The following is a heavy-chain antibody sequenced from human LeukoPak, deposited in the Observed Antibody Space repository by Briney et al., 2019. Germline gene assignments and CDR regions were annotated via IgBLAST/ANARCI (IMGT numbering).Heavy chain of an antibody. CDR3: AGGHYPLEY. CDR1: GGSINSGY. Sequence: PSETLSLTCSVSGGSINSGYWSWIRQPPGKGLEWIGLLYPSGSTNYNPSLKSRVTISVDTSRTQFSLKLSSMAAADTAVYYCAGGHYPLEYWGQGTLVTVSS. V-gene: IGHV4-59*01. J-gene: IGHJ4*02. CDR2: LYPSGST. D-gene: IGHD1-26*01.